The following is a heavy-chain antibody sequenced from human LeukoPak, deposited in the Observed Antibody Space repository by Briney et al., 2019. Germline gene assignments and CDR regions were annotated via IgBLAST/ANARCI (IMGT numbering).Heavy chain of an antibody. V-gene: IGHV3-23*01. CDR2: ISDGGGTT. Sequence: GGSLRLSCAASGFTFNSYAMSWVRQVTGMGLEWVSGISDGGGTTYYADSMKGRFTISRDNSKNTLYLQMNSLRAEDTAIYYCARALPGRAFDFWGQGTMVTVSS. J-gene: IGHJ3*01. CDR1: GFTFNSYA. CDR3: ARALPGRAFDF.